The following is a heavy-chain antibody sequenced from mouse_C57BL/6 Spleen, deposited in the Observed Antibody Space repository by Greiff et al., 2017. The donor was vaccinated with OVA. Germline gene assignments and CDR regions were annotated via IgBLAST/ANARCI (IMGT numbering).Heavy chain of an antibody. CDR1: GFTFSDYY. D-gene: IGHD1-1*01. CDR3: ARKGYYYGSSYVWYFDV. V-gene: IGHV5-16*01. J-gene: IGHJ1*03. Sequence: EVMLVESEGGLVQPGSSMKLSCTASGFTFSDYYMAWVRQVPEKGLEWVANINYDGSSTYYLDSLKSRFIISRDNAKNILYLQMSSLKSEDTATYYCARKGYYYGSSYVWYFDVWGTGTTVTVSS. CDR2: INYDGSST.